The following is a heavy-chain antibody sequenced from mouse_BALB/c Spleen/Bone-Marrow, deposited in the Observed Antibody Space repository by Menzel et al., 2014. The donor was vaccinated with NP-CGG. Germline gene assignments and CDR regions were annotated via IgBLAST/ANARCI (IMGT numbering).Heavy chain of an antibody. CDR3: TIVAY. J-gene: IGHJ3*01. CDR1: GYTFXAYE. Sequence: VHLVESAAELVRPGASVTLSCKASGYTFXAYEMFWVKQSPVHGLEWIGAIDPETGGTAYNQKFKGKATLIADKSSSTAYMELRSLTSEDSAVYYCTIVAYWGQGTLVTVSA. V-gene: IGHV1-15*01. CDR2: IDPETGGT.